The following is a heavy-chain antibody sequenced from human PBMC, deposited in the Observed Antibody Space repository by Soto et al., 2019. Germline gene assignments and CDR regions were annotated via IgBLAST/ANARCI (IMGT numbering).Heavy chain of an antibody. D-gene: IGHD2-15*01. Sequence: EGQLLQSGGGLVQHGESLSLSCAASGVTFSSYGMSWVRQAPGKGLEWVSSISIRGDYRYYADSVKGRFTISRDNSKNTLYLQMSSLTAEDTVLYYCANLGGFDLWGQGTMVAVSS. J-gene: IGHJ3*01. CDR2: ISIRGDYR. V-gene: IGHV3-23*01. CDR1: GVTFSSYG. CDR3: ANLGGFDL.